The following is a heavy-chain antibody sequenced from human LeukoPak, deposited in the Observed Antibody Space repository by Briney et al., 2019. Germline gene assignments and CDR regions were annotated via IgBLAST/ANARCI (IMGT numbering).Heavy chain of an antibody. D-gene: IGHD2-2*01. CDR1: GYSFTSYW. Sequence: GESLKISCKGSGYSFTSYWIGWVRQMPGKGLEWMGIIYPGDSDTRYSPSFQGQVTISADKSISTAYLQWSSLKASDTAMYYCARGYCSSTSCSTEYYFDYWGQRTLVTVSS. CDR3: ARGYCSSTSCSTEYYFDY. CDR2: IYPGDSDT. J-gene: IGHJ4*02. V-gene: IGHV5-51*01.